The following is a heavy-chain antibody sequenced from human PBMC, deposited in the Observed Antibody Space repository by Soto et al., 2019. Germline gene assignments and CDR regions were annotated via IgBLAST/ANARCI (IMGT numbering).Heavy chain of an antibody. Sequence: QVQLVQSGAEVKKPGSSVKVSCKASGGTFSSYAISWVRQAPGQGLEWMGGIIPIFGTANYAQKFQGRVTITADESTSIAYMELSSLRSEDTAVYYSASGAMDKVPYGRAFDIWGQGTMVTFSS. CDR3: ASGAMDKVPYGRAFDI. D-gene: IGHD5-18*01. CDR2: IIPIFGTA. J-gene: IGHJ3*02. CDR1: GGTFSSYA. V-gene: IGHV1-69*01.